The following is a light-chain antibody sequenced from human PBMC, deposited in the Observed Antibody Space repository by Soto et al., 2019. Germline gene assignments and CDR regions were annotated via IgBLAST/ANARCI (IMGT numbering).Light chain of an antibody. Sequence: EIVLTQSPATLSLSPGERATLSCRASQSVSSYLAWYQQKPGQAPRLLISDASNRATGIPARFSGSGSGTDFTLTISSLEPEDFAVYYCQQRSNWPPGALTFGGGTKVEIK. J-gene: IGKJ4*01. CDR2: DAS. V-gene: IGKV3-11*01. CDR3: QQRSNWPPGALT. CDR1: QSVSSY.